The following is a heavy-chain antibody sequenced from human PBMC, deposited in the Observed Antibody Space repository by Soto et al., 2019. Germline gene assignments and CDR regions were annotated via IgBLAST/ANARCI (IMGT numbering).Heavy chain of an antibody. J-gene: IGHJ1*01. Sequence: SETLSLTCAVYGGSFSGYYWSWIRQPPGKGLEWIGEINHSGSTNYNPSLKSRVTISVDTSKNQFSLKLSSVTAADTAVYYCARGLKGVQHWGQGTLVTVSS. CDR2: INHSGST. CDR3: ARGLKGVQH. V-gene: IGHV4-34*01. CDR1: GGSFSGYY.